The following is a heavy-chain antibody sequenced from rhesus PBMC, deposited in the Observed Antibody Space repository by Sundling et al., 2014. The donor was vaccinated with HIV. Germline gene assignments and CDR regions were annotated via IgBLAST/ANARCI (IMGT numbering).Heavy chain of an antibody. Sequence: EVQLVETGGGLVQPGGSLKLSCAASGFTFSNYAVSWVRQAPGKGLEWVSTINSGGDSTYYADSVRGRFTISRDNSQNTLSLQMNSLRGEDTAVYYCTKTPYHLLSYYWGRGRSWSTVSS. CDR2: INSGGDST. CDR1: GFTFSNYA. J-gene: IGHJ4*01. D-gene: IGHD4-11*01. V-gene: IGHV3-103*01. CDR3: TKTPYHLLSYY.